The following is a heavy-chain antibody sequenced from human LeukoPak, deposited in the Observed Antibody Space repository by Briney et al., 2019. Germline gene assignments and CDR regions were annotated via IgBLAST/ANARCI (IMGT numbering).Heavy chain of an antibody. Sequence: SVKVSCKASGFTFTSSAMQWVRQARGQRLEWIGWIVVGSGNTNYAQKFQERVTITRDMSTSTAYMELSSLRSEDTAVYYCATGGIIAAAHNWFDPWGQGTLVTVSS. J-gene: IGHJ5*02. CDR3: ATGGIIAAAHNWFDP. V-gene: IGHV1-58*02. CDR2: IVVGSGNT. D-gene: IGHD6-13*01. CDR1: GFTFTSSA.